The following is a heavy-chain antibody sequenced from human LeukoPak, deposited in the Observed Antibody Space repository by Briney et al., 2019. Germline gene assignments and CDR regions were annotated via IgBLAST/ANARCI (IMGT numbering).Heavy chain of an antibody. J-gene: IGHJ4*02. CDR3: AKVIAVAGIVHDY. Sequence: GGSLRLSCAASGFTFSSYARSWVRQAPGKGLEWVSAISGSGGSTYYADSVKGRFTISRDNSKNTLYLQMNSLRAEDTAVYYCAKVIAVAGIVHDYWGQGTLVTVSS. CDR2: ISGSGGST. D-gene: IGHD6-19*01. CDR1: GFTFSSYA. V-gene: IGHV3-23*01.